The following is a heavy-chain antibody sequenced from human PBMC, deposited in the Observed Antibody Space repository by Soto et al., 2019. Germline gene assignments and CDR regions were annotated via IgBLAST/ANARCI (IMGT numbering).Heavy chain of an antibody. CDR1: GGSISSSTYY. J-gene: IGHJ6*03. V-gene: IGHV4-39*01. Sequence: SETLSLTCSVSGGSISSSTYYWAWIRQPPGKGLEWIVGIYYSGTTYYNPSLKSRVIISADTSKNQFSLKMSSVTAADTAVYYCARQGGSSSGFYYYYYYMDVWGKGTTVTVSS. D-gene: IGHD6-6*01. CDR2: IYYSGTT. CDR3: ARQGGSSSGFYYYYYYMDV.